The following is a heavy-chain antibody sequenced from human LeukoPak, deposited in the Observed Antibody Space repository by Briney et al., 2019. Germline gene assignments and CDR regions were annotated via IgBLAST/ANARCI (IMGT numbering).Heavy chain of an antibody. V-gene: IGHV3-23*01. CDR2: ITGSSGGT. CDR3: AKLIRGSSYYFDY. Sequence: PGGSLRLSCEASGFTFSAYAMTWVRQAPGKGPEWVSGITGSSGGTYYADSVKGRFTISKDNSKTSLYLQMNSLRAEDTAVYYCAKLIRGSSYYFDYWGQGTLVTVSS. CDR1: GFTFSAYA. D-gene: IGHD3-10*01. J-gene: IGHJ4*02.